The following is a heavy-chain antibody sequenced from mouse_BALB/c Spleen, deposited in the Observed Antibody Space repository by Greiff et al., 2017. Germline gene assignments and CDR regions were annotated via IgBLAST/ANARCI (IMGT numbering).Heavy chain of an antibody. CDR2: INPSTGYT. J-gene: IGHJ2*01. V-gene: IGHV1-7*01. CDR3: AGSYDYGPYFDY. CDR1: GYTFTSYW. Sequence: QVQLQQSGAELAKPGASVKMSCKASGYTFTSYWMHWVKQRPGQGLEWIGYINPSTGYTEYNQKFKDKATLTADKSSSTAYMQLSSLTSEDSAVYYCAGSYDYGPYFDYWGQGTTLTVSS. D-gene: IGHD2-4*01.